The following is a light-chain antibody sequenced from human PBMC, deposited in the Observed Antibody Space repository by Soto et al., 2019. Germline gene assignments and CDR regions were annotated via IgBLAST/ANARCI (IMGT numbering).Light chain of an antibody. J-gene: IGLJ1*01. CDR1: SSDVGGYDY. V-gene: IGLV2-8*01. CDR3: RSYAGTYIL. Sequence: QSALTQPPSASGSPGQSVAISCTGTSSDVGGYDYVSWYQQHPGKAPKLMIYDVSKRPSGVPDRFSGSKSGNTASLTVSGLQAEDEADYYCRSYAGTYILFGTATKVTVL. CDR2: DVS.